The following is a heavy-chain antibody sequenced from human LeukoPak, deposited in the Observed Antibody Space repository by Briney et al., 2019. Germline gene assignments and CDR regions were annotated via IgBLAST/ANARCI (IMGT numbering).Heavy chain of an antibody. CDR2: ICSSGTTI. V-gene: IGHV3-48*03. CDR1: GFPFSIYE. D-gene: IGHD6-19*01. J-gene: IGHJ4*02. CDR3: ALLAVASDFDY. Sequence: GGSLRLSCAVSGFPFSIYEMNWVRQAPGKGLEWVSNICSSGTTIYYADSVKGRFSISRDNAKSSLYMQMNSLRVEDTAVYYCALLAVASDFDYWGQGALVTVSS.